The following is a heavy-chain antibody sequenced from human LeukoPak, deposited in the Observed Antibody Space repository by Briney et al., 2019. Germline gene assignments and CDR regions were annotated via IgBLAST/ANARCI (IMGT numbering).Heavy chain of an antibody. CDR2: ISSSSSTM. Sequence: TGGSLRLSCAVSGFTFSSYNMNWVRQAPGRGLEWVSYISSSSSTMYYADSVKGRFTISRDNAKNSLYLQMNSLRADDTTVYYCASGWEMTTVIKAFDIWGQGTMVTVSS. V-gene: IGHV3-48*01. CDR3: ASGWEMTTVIKAFDI. D-gene: IGHD4-23*01. CDR1: GFTFSSYN. J-gene: IGHJ3*02.